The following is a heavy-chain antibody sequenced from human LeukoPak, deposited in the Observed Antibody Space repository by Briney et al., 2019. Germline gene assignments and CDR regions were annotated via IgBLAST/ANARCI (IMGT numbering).Heavy chain of an antibody. CDR1: GFNFNNYG. V-gene: IGHV3-30*03. CDR2: ISYDGSNK. J-gene: IGHJ3*02. CDR3: ARGRSITLLRGVAMSDGFDI. D-gene: IGHD3-10*01. Sequence: GGSLRLSCAASGFNFNNYGMHWLRQAPGKGLEWVAVISYDGSNKYYADSVQGRFTISRDNAKNTLYLQMNSLRAEDTAVYYCARGRSITLLRGVAMSDGFDIWGQGAMVAVSS.